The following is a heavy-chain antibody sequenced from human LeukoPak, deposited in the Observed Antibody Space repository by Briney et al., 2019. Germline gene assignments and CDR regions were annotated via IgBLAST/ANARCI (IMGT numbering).Heavy chain of an antibody. V-gene: IGHV1-2*04. D-gene: IGHD6-19*01. J-gene: IGHJ6*02. CDR1: GYTFTGHY. Sequence: ASVKVSCKASGYTFTGHYMHWVRQAPGQGLEWMGWINPNSGGTNYAQKFQGWVTMTRDTSISTAYMELSRLRSDDTAVYYCARDPGVAVAGNYYYYGMDVWGQGTTVTVSS. CDR3: ARDPGVAVAGNYYYYGMDV. CDR2: INPNSGGT.